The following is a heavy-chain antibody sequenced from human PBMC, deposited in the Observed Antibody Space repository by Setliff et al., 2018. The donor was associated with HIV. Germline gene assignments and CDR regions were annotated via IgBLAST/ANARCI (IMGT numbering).Heavy chain of an antibody. D-gene: IGHD3-16*01. J-gene: IGHJ5*01. CDR3: ARGGANPSWFDS. CDR2: INTDGSSA. V-gene: IGHV3-74*03. Sequence: GGSLRLSCAASGFTSSNSWMHWVRQAPGKGLVWVSRINTDGSSATYADSVKGRFTNSRDNAKNTLYLQMDSLRAEDTAVYYCARGGANPSWFDSWGQGTLVTVS. CDR1: GFTSSNSW.